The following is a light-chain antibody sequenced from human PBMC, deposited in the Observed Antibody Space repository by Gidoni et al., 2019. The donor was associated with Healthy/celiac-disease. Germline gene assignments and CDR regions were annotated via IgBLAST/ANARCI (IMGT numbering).Light chain of an antibody. CDR2: QDS. J-gene: IGLJ2*01. CDR3: QAWDSSTGV. Sequence: PGQTASISCSGEKLGDKYACWYQQRPGQSPVLVIYQDSKRPSGIPERFSGSNSGNTATLTISGTQAMDEADYYCQAWDSSTGVFGGGSKLTVL. V-gene: IGLV3-1*01. CDR1: KLGDKY.